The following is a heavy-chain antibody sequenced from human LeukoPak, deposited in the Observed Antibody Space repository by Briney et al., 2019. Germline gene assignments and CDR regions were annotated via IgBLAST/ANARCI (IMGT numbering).Heavy chain of an antibody. CDR1: GFTFSSYD. Sequence: GGSLRLSCAASGFTFSSYDMHWVRQATGNGLEWVSSIGTAGDTYYPGSVKGRFTISRENAKNSLYLQMNSLRAGDTAVYYCARGGVWGTYRHPYDYWGQGTLVTVSS. J-gene: IGHJ4*02. D-gene: IGHD3-16*02. CDR3: ARGGVWGTYRHPYDY. CDR2: IGTAGDT. V-gene: IGHV3-13*01.